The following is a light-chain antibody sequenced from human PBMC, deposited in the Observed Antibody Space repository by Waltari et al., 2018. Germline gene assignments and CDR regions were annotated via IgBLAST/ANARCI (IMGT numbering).Light chain of an antibody. J-gene: IGKJ4*01. Sequence: DIVMTQSPDSLAVSLGERATINCKSSQTVLSSSNNKNYLTCYQQKPGQPPKLLVYWASTRESGVPDRFSGSGSGTDFTLTISSLQAEDVAVYFCQQYYSLPLTFGGGTKVEIK. CDR2: WAS. V-gene: IGKV4-1*01. CDR1: QTVLSSSNNKNY. CDR3: QQYYSLPLT.